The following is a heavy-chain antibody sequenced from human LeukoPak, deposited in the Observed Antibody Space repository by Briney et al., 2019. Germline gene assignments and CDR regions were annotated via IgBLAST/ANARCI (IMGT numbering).Heavy chain of an antibody. CDR3: AREEQARSDAFDI. CDR2: ISYDGNNK. V-gene: IGHV3-30*03. D-gene: IGHD1-26*01. J-gene: IGHJ3*02. CDR1: GFTFSSYG. Sequence: GGSLRLSCAASGFTFSSYGMSWVRQAPGKGLEWVAIISYDGNNKYYADSVKGRFTISRDNSKNTLYLQMNSLRAEDTAVYYCAREEQARSDAFDIWGQGTMVTVSS.